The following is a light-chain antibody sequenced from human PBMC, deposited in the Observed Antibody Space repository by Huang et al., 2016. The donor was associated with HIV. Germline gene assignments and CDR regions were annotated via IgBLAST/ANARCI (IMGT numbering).Light chain of an antibody. CDR2: AAS. Sequence: IQLTQSPSSLSASVGDRVTITCRPSQDIISYLAWYQQKPGKAPKLLIYAASTLESGVPSRFSGSGSGTDFTLTINNLQPEDFATYYCLQLNTYPGTFGPGTNVDV. V-gene: IGKV1-9*01. CDR1: QDIISY. J-gene: IGKJ3*01. CDR3: LQLNTYPGT.